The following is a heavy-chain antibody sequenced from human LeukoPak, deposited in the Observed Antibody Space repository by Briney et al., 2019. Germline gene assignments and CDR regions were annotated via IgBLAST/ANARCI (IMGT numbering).Heavy chain of an antibody. J-gene: IGHJ4*02. CDR3: ARKPSGYDYFDY. CDR2: IYYSGST. V-gene: IGHV4-30-4*01. Sequence: SETLSLTCTVSGGSISSGDYYGSWIRQSPGRGLEWIGYIYYSGSTYYNPSLKSRVTISVDTSKNQFSLKLRSVTAADTAVYYCARKPSGYDYFDYWGQGTLVTVSS. CDR1: GGSISSGDYY. D-gene: IGHD5-12*01.